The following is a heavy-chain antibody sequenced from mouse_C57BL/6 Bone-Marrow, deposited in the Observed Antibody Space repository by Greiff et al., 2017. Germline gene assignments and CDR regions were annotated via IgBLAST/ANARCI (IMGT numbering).Heavy chain of an antibody. D-gene: IGHD2-5*01. CDR2: IYPGNGDT. CDR1: GYTFTSYN. V-gene: IGHV1-12*01. Sequence: LQESGAELVRPGASVKMSCKASGYTFTSYNMHWVKQTPRQGLEWIGAIYPGNGDTSYNQKFKGKATLTVDKSSSTAYMQLSSLTSEDSAVYFCARSYSNFGYYYAMDYWGQGTSVTVSS. J-gene: IGHJ4*01. CDR3: ARSYSNFGYYYAMDY.